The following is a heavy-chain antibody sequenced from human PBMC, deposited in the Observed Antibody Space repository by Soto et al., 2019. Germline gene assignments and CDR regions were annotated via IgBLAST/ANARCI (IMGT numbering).Heavy chain of an antibody. Sequence: GGSLRLSCAASGFTFSSYWMHWVRQAPGKGLVWVSRINSDGSSTSYADSVKGRFTISRDNAKNTLYLQMNSLRAEDTAVYYCAREITIFGVVIPANWFDPWGQGTLVTVSS. CDR2: INSDGSST. CDR3: AREITIFGVVIPANWFDP. V-gene: IGHV3-74*01. J-gene: IGHJ5*02. CDR1: GFTFSSYW. D-gene: IGHD3-3*01.